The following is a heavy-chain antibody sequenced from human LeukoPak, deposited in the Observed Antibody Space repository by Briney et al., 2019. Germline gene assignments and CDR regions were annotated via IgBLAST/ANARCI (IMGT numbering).Heavy chain of an antibody. CDR1: GFTFSSFA. CDR3: SRGGYGDYNNWFDP. J-gene: IGHJ5*02. V-gene: IGHV3-33*01. D-gene: IGHD4-17*01. CDR2: IWYNGSNK. Sequence: GGSLRLSCAASGFTFSSFAMHWVRQAPGKGLEWVADIWYNGSNKYYAESVKGRFTISRDNSRNTLYLQMNSLRAEDTAVYYCSRGGYGDYNNWFDPWGQGALVIVSS.